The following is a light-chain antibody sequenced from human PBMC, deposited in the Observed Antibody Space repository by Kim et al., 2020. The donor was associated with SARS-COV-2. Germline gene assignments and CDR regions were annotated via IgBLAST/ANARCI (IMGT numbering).Light chain of an antibody. CDR1: QRLRHRNGQNY. J-gene: IGKJ1*01. Sequence: DIVMTQSPLSLPVTPGEPASISCRSSQRLRHRNGQNYLDWYLQKPGQSPQLLIYLGSNRASGVPDRFSGSGSGTDFTLKITRVEAEDVGVYYCMQALQTPWTFGQGTKVDIK. V-gene: IGKV2-28*01. CDR2: LGS. CDR3: MQALQTPWT.